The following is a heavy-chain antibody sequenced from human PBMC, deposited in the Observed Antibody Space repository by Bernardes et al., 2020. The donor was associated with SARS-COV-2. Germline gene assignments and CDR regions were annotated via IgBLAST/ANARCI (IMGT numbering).Heavy chain of an antibody. CDR2: IDTDGRTT. D-gene: IGHD3-22*01. CDR3: ARSDFFDGSGYYFGH. CDR1: GFTFSTYW. Sequence: GGSLRLSCAASGFTFSTYWMHWVRQAPGEGLVWVSRIDTDGRTTTYADSVKGRFTISRDNAKNTLYLRMNSLRAEDTAIYYCARSDFFDGSGYYFGHWGQGPLVTVS. J-gene: IGHJ4*02. V-gene: IGHV3-74*01.